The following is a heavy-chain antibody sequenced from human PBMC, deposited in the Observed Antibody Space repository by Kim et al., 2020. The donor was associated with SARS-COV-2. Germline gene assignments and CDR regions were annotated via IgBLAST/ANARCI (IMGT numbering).Heavy chain of an antibody. CDR2: IYYSGST. V-gene: IGHV4-31*03. Sequence: SETLSLTCTVSGGSISSGGYYWSWIRQHPGKGLEWIGYIYYSGSTYYNPSLKSRVTISVDTSKNQFSLKLSSVTAADTAVYYCALCAGPDYYDSSVPYFDYWGQGTLVTVSS. CDR1: GGSISSGGYY. CDR3: ALCAGPDYYDSSVPYFDY. J-gene: IGHJ4*02. D-gene: IGHD3-22*01.